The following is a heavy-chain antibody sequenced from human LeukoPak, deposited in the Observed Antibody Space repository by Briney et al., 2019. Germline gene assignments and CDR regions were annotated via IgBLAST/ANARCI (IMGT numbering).Heavy chain of an antibody. CDR2: ISGRGGST. CDR3: AKDRRRVRLGELSLRVDY. Sequence: GGSLRLSCAASGFTFSSYAMSWVRQAPGKGLEWVSAISGRGGSTYYADSVKGRFTISRDNSKNTLYLQMNSLRAEDTAVYYCAKDRRRVRLGELSLRVDYWGQGTLVTVSS. CDR1: GFTFSSYA. J-gene: IGHJ4*02. V-gene: IGHV3-23*01. D-gene: IGHD3-16*02.